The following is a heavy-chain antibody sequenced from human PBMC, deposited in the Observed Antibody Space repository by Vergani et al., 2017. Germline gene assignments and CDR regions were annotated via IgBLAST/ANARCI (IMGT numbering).Heavy chain of an antibody. CDR2: INHSGST. CDR3: ARSVVVVARGGFDY. J-gene: IGHJ4*02. D-gene: IGHD2-15*01. V-gene: IGHV4-34*01. Sequence: QVQLQQWGAGLLKPSETLSLTCAVYGGSFSGYYWSWIRQPPGKGLEWIGEINHSGSTNYNPSLKSRVTISVDTSKNQFSLKLSSVTAAVTAVYYCARSVVVVARGGFDYWGQGTLVTVSS. CDR1: GGSFSGYY.